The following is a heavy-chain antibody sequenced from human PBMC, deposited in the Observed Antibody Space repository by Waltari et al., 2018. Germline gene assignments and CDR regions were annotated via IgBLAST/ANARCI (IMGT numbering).Heavy chain of an antibody. CDR2: IYPGYSDT. CDR1: GYSFTSYW. V-gene: IGHV5-51*01. D-gene: IGHD3-22*01. J-gene: IGHJ4*02. CDR3: ATSYYYDSSGYYQFDY. Sequence: EVQLVQSGAEVKKPGESLKISCKGSGYSFTSYWIGWVRQMPGKGLEWMVIIYPGYSDTRYSPSFQGQVTISADKSISTAYLQWSSLKASDTAMYYCATSYYYDSSGYYQFDYWGQGTLVTVSS.